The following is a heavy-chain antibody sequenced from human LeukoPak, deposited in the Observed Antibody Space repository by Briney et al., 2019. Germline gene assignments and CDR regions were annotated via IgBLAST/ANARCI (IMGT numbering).Heavy chain of an antibody. CDR2: VYYSGTT. CDR3: ARHLAAQLHTISLRQFDY. J-gene: IGHJ4*02. Sequence: GSLRLSCAASGFTFSSYAMSWVRQPPGKGLEWIGTVYYSGTTYYNPSLRSRVTISIDTSKNQFSLKLNSVTAADTAVYYCARHLAAQLHTISLRQFDYWGQGTLVTVSS. D-gene: IGHD3-9*01. CDR1: GFTFSSYA. V-gene: IGHV4-39*01.